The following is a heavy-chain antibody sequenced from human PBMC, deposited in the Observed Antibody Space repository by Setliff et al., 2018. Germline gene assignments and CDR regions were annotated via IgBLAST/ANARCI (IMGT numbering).Heavy chain of an antibody. V-gene: IGHV4-39*01. CDR1: GGSISSSSYY. CDR3: ARGYSGYDYLKPFDY. CDR2: IYYSGST. D-gene: IGHD5-12*01. J-gene: IGHJ4*02. Sequence: SETLSLTCTVSGGSISSSSYYWGWIRQPPGKGLEWIGSIYYSGSTYYNPSLRSRVTISVDTSKNQFSLKLSSVTAADTAVYYCARGYSGYDYLKPFDYWGQGTLVTVSS.